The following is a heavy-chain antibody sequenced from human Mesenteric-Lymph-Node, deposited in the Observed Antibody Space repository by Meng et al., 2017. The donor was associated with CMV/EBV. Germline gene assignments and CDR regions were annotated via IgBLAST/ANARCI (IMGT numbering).Heavy chain of an antibody. V-gene: IGHV3-30*02. D-gene: IGHD3-16*01. Sequence: GESLKISCAASGFTFSSYGMHWVRQAPGKGLEWVAFIRYDGSNKYYADSVKGRFTISRDNSKNTLYLQMNSLRAEDTAVYYCAKRPSPYYGVDVWGQGTTVTVSS. J-gene: IGHJ6*02. CDR2: IRYDGSNK. CDR3: AKRPSPYYGVDV. CDR1: GFTFSSYG.